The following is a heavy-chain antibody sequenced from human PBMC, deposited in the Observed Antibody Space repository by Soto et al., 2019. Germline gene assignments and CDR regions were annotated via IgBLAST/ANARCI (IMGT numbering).Heavy chain of an antibody. Sequence: QVQLVQSGAEVKKPGSSVKVSCKASGGTFSRYVISWVRQAPGQGLEWMGVIIPLFGKANYAQKFQGRVTITADESTSTAYMDLSSLRSEDTAVYYCARDATLYDSTGYYYLYWGQGTLVTVSS. J-gene: IGHJ4*02. CDR2: IIPLFGKA. D-gene: IGHD3-22*01. CDR1: GGTFSRYV. CDR3: ARDATLYDSTGYYYLY. V-gene: IGHV1-69*01.